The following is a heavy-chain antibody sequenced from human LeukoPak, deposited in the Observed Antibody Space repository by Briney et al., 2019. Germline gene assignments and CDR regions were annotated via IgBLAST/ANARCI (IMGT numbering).Heavy chain of an antibody. CDR2: INPNSGGT. CDR1: GYTFTGYY. V-gene: IGHV1-2*02. J-gene: IGHJ6*03. Sequence: GASVKVSCKTSGYTFTGYYMHWVRQAPGQGLEWMGWINPNSGGTNYAQKFQGRVTMTRDTSISTAYMELRSLRSDDTAVYYCARVSAGYYYYMDVWGKGTTVTVSS. CDR3: ARVSAGYYYYMDV. D-gene: IGHD2/OR15-2a*01.